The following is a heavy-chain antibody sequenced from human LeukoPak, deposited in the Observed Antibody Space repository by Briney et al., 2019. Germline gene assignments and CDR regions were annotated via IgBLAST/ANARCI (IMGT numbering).Heavy chain of an antibody. V-gene: IGHV1-46*01. D-gene: IGHD6-13*01. CDR1: GGTFSSYA. CDR3: ASSSWYLSASLVFQH. Sequence: ASVKVSCKASGGTFSSYAISWVRQAPGQGLEWMGIINPSGGSTSYAQKFQGRVTMTRDTSTSTVYMELSSLRSEDTAVYYCASSSWYLSASLVFQHWGQGTLVTVSS. CDR2: INPSGGST. J-gene: IGHJ1*01.